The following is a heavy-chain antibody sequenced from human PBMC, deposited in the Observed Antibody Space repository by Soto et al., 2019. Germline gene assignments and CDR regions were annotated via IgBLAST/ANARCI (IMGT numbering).Heavy chain of an antibody. J-gene: IGHJ6*02. V-gene: IGHV4-59*01. D-gene: IGHD2-15*01. CDR3: ARTAGGSPRAYYYYGMDV. Sequence: SETLSLTGTVSGGSISSYYWSWIRQPPGKGLEWIGYIYYSGSTNYNPSLKSRVTISVDTSKNQFSLKLSSVTAADTAVYYCARTAGGSPRAYYYYGMDVWGQGTTVTVSS. CDR1: GGSISSYY. CDR2: IYYSGST.